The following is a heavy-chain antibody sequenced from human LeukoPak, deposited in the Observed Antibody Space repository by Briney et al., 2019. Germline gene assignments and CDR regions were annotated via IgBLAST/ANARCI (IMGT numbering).Heavy chain of an antibody. J-gene: IGHJ4*02. V-gene: IGHV3-33*01. D-gene: IGHD5-18*01. CDR1: GFTFSSYG. Sequence: GRSLRLSCAASGFTFSSYGMHWVRQAPGKGLEWVAVIWYDGSNKYYADSVKGRFTISRDNSKNTLYLQMNSLRAEDTAVYYCARDKIQLWFLDYWGQGTLVTVSS. CDR3: ARDKIQLWFLDY. CDR2: IWYDGSNK.